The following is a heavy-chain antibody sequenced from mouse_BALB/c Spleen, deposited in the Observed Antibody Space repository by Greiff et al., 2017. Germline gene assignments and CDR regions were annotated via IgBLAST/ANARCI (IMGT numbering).Heavy chain of an antibody. D-gene: IGHD2-4*01. CDR1: GYSFTGYY. CDR2: INPYNGAT. Sequence: VHVKQSGPELVKPGASVKISCKASGYSFTGYYMHWVKQSHVKSLEWIGRINPYNGATSYNQNFKDKASLTVDKSSSTAYMELHSLTSEDSAVYYCARDDYGSFAYWGQGTLVTVSA. J-gene: IGHJ3*01. CDR3: ARDDYGSFAY. V-gene: IGHV1-31*01.